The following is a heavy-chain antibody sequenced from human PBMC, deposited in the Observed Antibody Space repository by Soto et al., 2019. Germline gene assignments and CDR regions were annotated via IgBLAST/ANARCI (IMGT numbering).Heavy chain of an antibody. CDR3: ARDEYSGSNNPYYYYYYMDV. J-gene: IGHJ6*03. V-gene: IGHV3-7*01. CDR2: IKQDGSEK. CDR1: GFTFSSYW. Sequence: PGGSLRLSCAASGFTFSSYWMSWVRQAPGKGLEWVANIKQDGSEKYYVDSVKGRFTISRDNAKNSLYLQMNSLRAEDTAVYYCARDEYSGSNNPYYYYYYMDVRGKGTKVTVSS. D-gene: IGHD5-12*01.